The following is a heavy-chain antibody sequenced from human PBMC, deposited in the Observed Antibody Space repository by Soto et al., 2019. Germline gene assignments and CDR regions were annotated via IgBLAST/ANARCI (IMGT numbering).Heavy chain of an antibody. CDR1: GYTFSSYW. Sequence: SLRLSCAASGYTFSSYWMHWVRQAPGKGLEWVSQIAGDGRSTTSADSVEGRFTVSRDDAKDTLPLQMSSLRADDTAIYYCARAGLDTAGFFDVWGQGTMVTVSS. CDR3: ARAGLDTAGFFDV. CDR2: IAGDGRST. J-gene: IGHJ3*01. V-gene: IGHV3-74*01. D-gene: IGHD6-13*01.